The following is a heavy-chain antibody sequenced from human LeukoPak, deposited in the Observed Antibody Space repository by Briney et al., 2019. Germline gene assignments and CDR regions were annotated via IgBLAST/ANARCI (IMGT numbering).Heavy chain of an antibody. CDR1: GFSVSSYA. J-gene: IGHJ4*02. CDR2: IGYSAGDT. CDR3: AKDDDGHHHGVDH. D-gene: IGHD4-17*01. Sequence: GGSLRLSCAASGFSVSSYAMTWARQAPGKGLEWVSGIGYSAGDTNYADSVKGRFTISRDSSMNTLYLQMSGLRADDTALYYCAKDDDGHHHGVDHWGQGALVTVSS. V-gene: IGHV3-23*01.